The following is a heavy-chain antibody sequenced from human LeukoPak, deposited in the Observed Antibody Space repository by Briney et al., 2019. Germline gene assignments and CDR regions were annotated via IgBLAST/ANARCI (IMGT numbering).Heavy chain of an antibody. CDR2: ISSSGSTI. D-gene: IGHD4-17*01. V-gene: IGHV3-48*03. CDR3: AGDLYYGANDNWFDP. Sequence: PGGSLRLSCAASGFTFSSYEMNWVRQAPGKGLEWVSYISSSGSTIYYADSVKGRFTISRGNAKSSLYLQMNSLRAEDTAVYYCAGDLYYGANDNWFDPWGQGTLVTVSS. CDR1: GFTFSSYE. J-gene: IGHJ5*02.